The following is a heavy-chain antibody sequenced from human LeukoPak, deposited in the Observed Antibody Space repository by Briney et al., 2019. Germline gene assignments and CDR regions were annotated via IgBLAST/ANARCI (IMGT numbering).Heavy chain of an antibody. D-gene: IGHD2-2*01. CDR3: ASSLVVVPAAPYYYYYYMDV. Sequence: SETLSLTCAVYGGSFSGYYWSWIRQPPGKGLEWIGEINHSGSTNYNPSLKSRVTISVDTSKNQFSLKLSSVTAADTAVYYCASSLVVVPAAPYYYYYYMDVWGKGTTVTISS. V-gene: IGHV4-34*01. CDR2: INHSGST. CDR1: GGSFSGYY. J-gene: IGHJ6*03.